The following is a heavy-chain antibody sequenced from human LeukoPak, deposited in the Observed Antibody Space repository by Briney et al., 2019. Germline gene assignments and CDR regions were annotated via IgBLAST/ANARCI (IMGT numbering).Heavy chain of an antibody. Sequence: SETLSLTCTVSGGSISSGGYYWSWIRQHPGKGLEWIGYIYYSGSTHYNPSLKSRVTISVDTSKNQFSLKLSSVTAADTAVYYCARDNGGRSCYSRCRWFDPWGQGTLVTVSS. J-gene: IGHJ5*02. V-gene: IGHV4-31*03. D-gene: IGHD2-15*01. CDR2: IYYSGST. CDR1: GGSISSGGYY. CDR3: ARDNGGRSCYSRCRWFDP.